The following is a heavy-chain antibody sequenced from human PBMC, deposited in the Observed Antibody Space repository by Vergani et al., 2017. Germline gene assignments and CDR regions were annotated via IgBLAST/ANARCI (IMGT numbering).Heavy chain of an antibody. CDR3: ARERNAYYDFWSGYYTQYYFDY. V-gene: IGHV3-20*04. D-gene: IGHD3-3*01. J-gene: IGHJ4*02. CDR1: GFTFDDYG. CDR2: INWNGGST. Sequence: EVKLVESGGGGERPGGSLRPPCAASGFTFDDYGMSWVRQAPGKGLEWVSGINWNGGSTGYADSVKGRFTISRDNAKNSLYLQMNSLRAEDTALYYCARERNAYYDFWSGYYTQYYFDYWGQGTLVTVSS.